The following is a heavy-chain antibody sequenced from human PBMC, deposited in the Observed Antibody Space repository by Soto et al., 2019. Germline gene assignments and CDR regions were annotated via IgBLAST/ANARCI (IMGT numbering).Heavy chain of an antibody. V-gene: IGHV4-4*02. D-gene: IGHD4-17*01. CDR3: ARAHHDYGDYVVTEGKTPKLTNWFDP. CDR1: GGSISSSDW. Sequence: SETMSLTCAVSGGSISSSDWWSWVRQPPGKGLEWIGEIYHSGSTNYNPSLKSRVTISVDKSKNQFSLKLSSVTAADTAVYYCARAHHDYGDYVVTEGKTPKLTNWFDPWGQGTLVTVSS. CDR2: IYHSGST. J-gene: IGHJ5*02.